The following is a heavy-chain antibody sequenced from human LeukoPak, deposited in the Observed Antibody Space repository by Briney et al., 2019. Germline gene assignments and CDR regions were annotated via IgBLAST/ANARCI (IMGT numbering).Heavy chain of an antibody. CDR2: IYYSGSI. Sequence: SETLSLICTVSGASTSSYYWSWIRQPPGKGLEWIGDIYYSGSIKYNPSLKSRVTMSVDTSKNQFSLKLSSVTAADTAIYYCARENPSGYYNRPIDYWGQGTLVTVSS. J-gene: IGHJ4*02. V-gene: IGHV4-59*01. D-gene: IGHD3-22*01. CDR1: GASTSSYY. CDR3: ARENPSGYYNRPIDY.